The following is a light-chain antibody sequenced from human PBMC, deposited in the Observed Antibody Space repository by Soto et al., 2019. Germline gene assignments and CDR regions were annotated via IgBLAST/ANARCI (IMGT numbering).Light chain of an antibody. CDR2: GAT. J-gene: IGKJ4*02. V-gene: IGKV1-27*01. CDR1: QGIRNY. Sequence: DIQMTQSPSSLSASVGDRVTITCRASQGIRNYLAWYQQTPGKVPKLLIYGATTLQSGVPSRFSGSGSATDFTLTISSLQPEDVATYYCQRYNSAPLTFRGGTKVEIK. CDR3: QRYNSAPLT.